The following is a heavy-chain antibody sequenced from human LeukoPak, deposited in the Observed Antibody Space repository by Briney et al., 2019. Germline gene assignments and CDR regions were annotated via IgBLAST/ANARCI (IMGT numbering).Heavy chain of an antibody. CDR3: ARRWSVRGVITTTPTQTSDAFDI. D-gene: IGHD3-10*01. CDR1: GFTFSSYW. V-gene: IGHV3-74*01. Sequence: PGGSLRLSCAASGFTFSSYWMHWVRQAPGKGLVWVSRINSDGSSTSYADSVKGRFTISRDNAKNTLYLQMNSLRAEDTAVYYCARRWSVRGVITTTPTQTSDAFDIWGQGTMVTVSS. J-gene: IGHJ3*02. CDR2: INSDGSST.